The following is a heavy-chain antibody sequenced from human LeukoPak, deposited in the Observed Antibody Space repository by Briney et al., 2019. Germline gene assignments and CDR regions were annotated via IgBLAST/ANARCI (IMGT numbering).Heavy chain of an antibody. D-gene: IGHD2-2*01. CDR2: MNPNSGNT. Sequence: GASVKVSCKASGYTFTSYEINWVRQATGQGLEWMGWMNPNSGNTGYAQKFQGRVTMTRNTSISTAYMELSSLRSEDTAVYYCARVHCSSTSCPYYFDYWGQGTLVTVSS. V-gene: IGHV1-8*01. J-gene: IGHJ4*02. CDR1: GYTFTSYE. CDR3: ARVHCSSTSCPYYFDY.